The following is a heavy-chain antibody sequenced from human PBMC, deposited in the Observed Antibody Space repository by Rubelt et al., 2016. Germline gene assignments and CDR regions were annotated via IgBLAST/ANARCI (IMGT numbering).Heavy chain of an antibody. V-gene: IGHV5-10-1*01. J-gene: IGHJ4*02. D-gene: IGHD3-3*01. Sequence: EVQLVQSGAEVKKPGESLRISCKGSGYSFTSYYIFWVRQMPGKGLEWMGKIDPSDSDTTYSPSFRGDVHISGDKSISTAYLQWSSLKATDTAMYYCAIYDFWSGYYLDYWGQGTLVTVSS. CDR2: IDPSDSDT. CDR3: AIYDFWSGYYLDY. CDR1: GYSFTSYY.